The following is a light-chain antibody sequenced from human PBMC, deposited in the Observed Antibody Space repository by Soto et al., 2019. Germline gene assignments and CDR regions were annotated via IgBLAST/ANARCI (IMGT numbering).Light chain of an antibody. CDR3: SSYTSAFTLV. CDR1: SSDVGFHNY. V-gene: IGLV2-14*01. Sequence: QPVLTQPASVSGSPGQSITISCTGSSSDVGFHNYVAWYQQRPGEVPKLIISEATNRPSGVSGRFSGSKSGNTASLTVAGLQAEDEGHYYCSSYTSAFTLVFGGGTKLTVL. J-gene: IGLJ2*01. CDR2: EAT.